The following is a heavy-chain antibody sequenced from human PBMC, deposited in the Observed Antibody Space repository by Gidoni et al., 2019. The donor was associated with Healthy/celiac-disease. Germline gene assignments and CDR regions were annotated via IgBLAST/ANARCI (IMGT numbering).Heavy chain of an antibody. CDR3: ARDSYSGYELGDY. D-gene: IGHD5-12*01. J-gene: IGHJ4*02. Sequence: TGYYMHWVRQAPGQGLEWMGWINPNSGGTNYAQKFQGRVTMTRDTSISTAYMELSRLRSDDTAVYYCARDSYSGYELGDYWGQGTLVTVSS. CDR2: INPNSGGT. V-gene: IGHV1-2*02. CDR1: TGYY.